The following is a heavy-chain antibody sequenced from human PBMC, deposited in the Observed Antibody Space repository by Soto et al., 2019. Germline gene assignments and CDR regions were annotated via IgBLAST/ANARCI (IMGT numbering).Heavy chain of an antibody. V-gene: IGHV3-23*01. CDR2: ISGSGGST. CDR3: AKDRVRTGYSSSWYRDWFDP. D-gene: IGHD6-13*01. Sequence: EVQLLESGGGLVQPGGSLRLSCAASGFTFSSYAMSWVRQAPGKGLEWVSAISGSGGSTYYADSVKGRFTISRDNSKNTLYLQMNSLRAEDTAVYYSAKDRVRTGYSSSWYRDWFDPWGQGTLVTVSS. CDR1: GFTFSSYA. J-gene: IGHJ5*02.